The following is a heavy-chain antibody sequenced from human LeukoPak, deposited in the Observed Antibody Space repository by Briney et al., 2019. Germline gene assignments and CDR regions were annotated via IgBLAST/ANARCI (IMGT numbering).Heavy chain of an antibody. CDR3: ARGRHVHYIVVVPAALKPFDY. CDR2: INHSGST. D-gene: IGHD2-2*01. V-gene: IGHV4-34*01. CDR1: GGSFSGYY. Sequence: SETLSLTCAVYGGSFSGYYWSWIRQPPGKGLEWIGEINHSGSTNYNPSLKNRVTISVDTSKNQFSLKLSSVTAADTAVYYCARGRHVHYIVVVPAALKPFDYWGQGTLVTVSS. J-gene: IGHJ4*02.